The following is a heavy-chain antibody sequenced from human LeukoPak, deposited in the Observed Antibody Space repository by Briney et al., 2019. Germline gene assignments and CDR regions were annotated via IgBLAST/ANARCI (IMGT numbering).Heavy chain of an antibody. CDR3: ARAGISTLAYYYGMDV. D-gene: IGHD2-2*01. CDR1: GFTFSSYT. CDR2: IKQDGSEK. V-gene: IGHV3-7*01. Sequence: GGSLRLSCAASGFTFSSYTMHWVRQAPGKGLEWVANIKQDGSEKYYVDSVKGRFTISRDNAKNSLYLQMNSLRAEDTAVYYCARAGISTLAYYYGMDVWGQGTTVTVSS. J-gene: IGHJ6*02.